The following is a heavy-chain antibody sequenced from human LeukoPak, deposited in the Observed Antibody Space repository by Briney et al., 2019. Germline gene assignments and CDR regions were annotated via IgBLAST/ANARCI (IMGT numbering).Heavy chain of an antibody. CDR3: ARDPIRASTSSWDNWFDR. CDR2: ISSSSSHI. D-gene: IGHD2-2*01. CDR1: GFTFSSYS. Sequence: PGGSLRLSCAASGFTFSSYSMNWVRQAPGKGLEWVSSISSSSSHIYYADSVKGRFTISRDNAKNSLYLQMNRLRAEDTAVYYCARDPIRASTSSWDNWFDRWGQGTLVTVSS. J-gene: IGHJ5*02. V-gene: IGHV3-21*01.